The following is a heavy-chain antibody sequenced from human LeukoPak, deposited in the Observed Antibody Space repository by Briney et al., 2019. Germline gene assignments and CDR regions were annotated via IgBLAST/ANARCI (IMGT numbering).Heavy chain of an antibody. CDR1: GGSITNTNYY. Sequence: SETLSLTCTVSGGSITNTNYYWAWIRQPPGEGLEWIGSVYHSGITYYTPSLKSRVSISVDTSKNQFSLKVTSVTAADTAVYYCARDRSIYCSGGSCPMYYGMDVWGQGTTVTVSS. V-gene: IGHV4-39*07. D-gene: IGHD2-15*01. J-gene: IGHJ6*02. CDR2: VYHSGIT. CDR3: ARDRSIYCSGGSCPMYYGMDV.